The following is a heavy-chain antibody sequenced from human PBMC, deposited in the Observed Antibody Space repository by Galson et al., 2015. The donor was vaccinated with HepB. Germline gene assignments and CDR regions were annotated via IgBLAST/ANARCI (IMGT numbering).Heavy chain of an antibody. CDR3: ARIRYDFLTAYYGVDY. V-gene: IGHV2-70*11. D-gene: IGHD3-9*01. J-gene: IGHJ4*02. CDR2: IDWDDDK. Sequence: PALVKPTQTLTLTCTFSGFSLSTSEMCVSWIRQPPGKALEWLARIDWDDDKYYNTSLKTRLTISKDTSKNQVVLTMTNMDPVDTATYYCARIRYDFLTAYYGVDYWGQGILVTVSA. CDR1: GFSLSTSEMC.